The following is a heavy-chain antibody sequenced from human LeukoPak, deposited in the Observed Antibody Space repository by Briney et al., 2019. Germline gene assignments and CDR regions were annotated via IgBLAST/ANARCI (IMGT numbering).Heavy chain of an antibody. CDR1: GGSISRSGFY. V-gene: IGHV4-39*02. J-gene: IGHJ4*02. D-gene: IGHD6-19*01. CDR2: IYYSGST. CDR3: ARDRRAVAGPAFDY. Sequence: SETLSLTCTVSGGSISRSGFYWDWIRQPPGKGLEWIGNIYYSGSTHYNPSLKSRVTISVDTSKNQFSLKLSSVTAADTAVYYCARDRRAVAGPAFDYWGQGTLVTVSS.